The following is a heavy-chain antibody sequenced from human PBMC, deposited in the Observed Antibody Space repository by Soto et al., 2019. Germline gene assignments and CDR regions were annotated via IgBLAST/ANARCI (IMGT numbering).Heavy chain of an antibody. D-gene: IGHD4-17*01. Sequence: GGSLRLSCSASGFSFSSYAMHWVRQAPGKGLEYVSAISGNGGSTYYADSVKGRFTISRDNSKNTLYLQMSSLRAEDTAVYYCVKDPPDYGDYEINYYDYDMDIWGQGTTVTVSS. J-gene: IGHJ6*02. CDR1: GFSFSSYA. CDR2: ISGNGGST. CDR3: VKDPPDYGDYEINYYDYDMDI. V-gene: IGHV3-64D*08.